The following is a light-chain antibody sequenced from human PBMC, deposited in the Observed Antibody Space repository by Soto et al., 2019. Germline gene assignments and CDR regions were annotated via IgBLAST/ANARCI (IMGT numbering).Light chain of an antibody. J-gene: IGKJ1*01. CDR3: QQYYRYPRT. V-gene: IGKV1-8*01. CDR1: QGISSY. CDR2: AAS. Sequence: AIRMTQSPSSLSASTGDRVTITCRASQGISSYLAWYQQKPGKAPKLLIYAASTLQSGVPSRFSGSGSGTDFTLTISCLQSEDFATHYCQQYYRYPRTSGQGTKVDIX.